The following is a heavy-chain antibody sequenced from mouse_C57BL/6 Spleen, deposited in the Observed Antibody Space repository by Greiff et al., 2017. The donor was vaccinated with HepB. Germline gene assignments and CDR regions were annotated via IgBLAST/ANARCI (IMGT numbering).Heavy chain of an antibody. CDR2: ILPGSGST. CDR3: ARSGRIRTVPYYAMDY. J-gene: IGHJ4*01. CDR1: GYTFTGYW. D-gene: IGHD2-4*01. V-gene: IGHV1-9*01. Sequence: VQLQQSGAELMKPGASVKLSCKATGYTFTGYWIEWVKQRPGHGLEWIGEILPGSGSTNYNEKFKGKATFTADTTSNAAYMQLSSLTTEASAIDYCARSGRIRTVPYYAMDYWGQGTSVTVSS.